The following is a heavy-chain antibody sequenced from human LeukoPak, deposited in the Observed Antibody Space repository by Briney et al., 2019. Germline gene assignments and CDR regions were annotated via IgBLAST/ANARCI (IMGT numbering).Heavy chain of an antibody. CDR2: INPNSGGT. CDR1: GYTFTGYY. CDR3: ARADCSSTSCLNAFDI. V-gene: IGHV1-2*02. Sequence: GASVKVSCKASGYTFTGYYMHWVRQAPGQGLEGMGWINPNSGGTNYAQKLQGRVTMTRDTSISTAYMELSRLRSDDTAVYYCARADCSSTSCLNAFDIWGQGTMVTVSS. D-gene: IGHD2-2*01. J-gene: IGHJ3*02.